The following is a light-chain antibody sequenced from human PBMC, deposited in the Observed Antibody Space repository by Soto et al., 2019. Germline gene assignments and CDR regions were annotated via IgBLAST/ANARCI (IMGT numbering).Light chain of an antibody. J-gene: IGKJ4*01. V-gene: IGKV3-15*01. CDR2: GAS. CDR1: QSVSNN. Sequence: EIVLPKSPGTLSLSPGERAPLSCRARQSVSNNYLAWYQQKPGQPPRLLIYGASTRATGIPARFSGSGSGTDFILTIRSLQSEDLAVYDGQQYKDWPLLTVGGGTKVAI. CDR3: QQYKDWPLLT.